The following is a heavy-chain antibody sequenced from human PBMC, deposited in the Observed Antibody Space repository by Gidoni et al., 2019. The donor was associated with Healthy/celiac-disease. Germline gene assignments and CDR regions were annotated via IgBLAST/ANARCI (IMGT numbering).Heavy chain of an antibody. J-gene: IGHJ6*03. CDR2: IIPIFGTA. D-gene: IGHD4-17*01. Sequence: QVQLVQSGAEVKKPGSSVKVSCTASGGPFSSYATSWLRQAPGQGLEWMGGIIPIFGTANYAQKVQGRVTITADESTSTAYMELSSLRSEDTAVYYCARVRTFNDYGGNPDQEYYYYYYMDVWGKGTTVTVSS. CDR1: GGPFSSYA. V-gene: IGHV1-69*01. CDR3: ARVRTFNDYGGNPDQEYYYYYYMDV.